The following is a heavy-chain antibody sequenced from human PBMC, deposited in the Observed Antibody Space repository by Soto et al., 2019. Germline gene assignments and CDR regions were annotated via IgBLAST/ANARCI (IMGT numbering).Heavy chain of an antibody. CDR1: GCSISSGGYY. J-gene: IGHJ4*02. CDR2: IYYSGST. Sequence: SETLSLTCTVSGCSISSGGYYWSWIRQHPGKGQEWIGYIYYSGSTYYNPSLKSRVTISVDTSKNQFSLKLSSVTAADTAVYYCARDGGYSGYDTPVYYFDYWGQGTLVTVSS. D-gene: IGHD5-12*01. CDR3: ARDGGYSGYDTPVYYFDY. V-gene: IGHV4-31*03.